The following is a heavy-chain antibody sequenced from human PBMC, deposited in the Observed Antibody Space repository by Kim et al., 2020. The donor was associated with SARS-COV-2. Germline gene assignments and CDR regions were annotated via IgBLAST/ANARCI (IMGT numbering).Heavy chain of an antibody. Sequence: GESLKISCKGSGYSFTSYWIGWVRQMPGKGLEWMGIIYPGDSDTRYSPSFQGQVTISADKSISTAYLQWSSLKASDTAMYYCARGYYDSSGYYRDWYFDLWGRGTLVTVSS. D-gene: IGHD3-22*01. V-gene: IGHV5-51*01. CDR2: IYPGDSDT. CDR3: ARGYYDSSGYYRDWYFDL. CDR1: GYSFTSYW. J-gene: IGHJ2*01.